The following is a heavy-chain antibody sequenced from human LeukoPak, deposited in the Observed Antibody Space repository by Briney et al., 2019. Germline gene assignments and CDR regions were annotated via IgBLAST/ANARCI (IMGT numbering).Heavy chain of an antibody. Sequence: GGSLRLSCAASGINVSSDYMTWIRQAPGKGLEWVSLIYGGDAAYYAESVRGRFMISRDNLKNALFLQMNSLRVEDTAVYYCVTSTGQQFIPYDYWGQGTHVTVSS. CDR1: GINVSSDY. V-gene: IGHV3-66*02. CDR2: IYGGDAA. J-gene: IGHJ4*02. CDR3: VTSTGQQFIPYDY. D-gene: IGHD6-13*01.